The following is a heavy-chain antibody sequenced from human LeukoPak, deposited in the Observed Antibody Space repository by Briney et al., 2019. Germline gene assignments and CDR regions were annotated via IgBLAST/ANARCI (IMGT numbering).Heavy chain of an antibody. J-gene: IGHJ4*02. D-gene: IGHD6-19*01. CDR1: GFTFSRYD. CDR3: ARGRVVAGTEVDYFDF. CDR2: IGTAGDT. Sequence: PGGSLRLSCAASGFTFSRYDMHWVRQATGKGLEWVSVIGTAGDTYYSGSVKGRFTISRENAKNSLYLQMNSLRAGDTAVYYCARGRVVAGTEVDYFDFWGQGTLVTVSS. V-gene: IGHV3-13*01.